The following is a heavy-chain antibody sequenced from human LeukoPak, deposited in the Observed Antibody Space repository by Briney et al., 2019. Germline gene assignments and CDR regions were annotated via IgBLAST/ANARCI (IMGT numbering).Heavy chain of an antibody. CDR2: IIGDGSTT. V-gene: IGHV3-74*01. CDR1: GFTFSNYW. D-gene: IGHD3-9*01. CDR3: AMLDILTGNYYYFNF. J-gene: IGHJ4*02. Sequence: PGGSLRLSCAASGFTFSNYWMHWVRQAPGMGLVWVSRIIGDGSTTNYADSVKGRFTISRDNAKNPLYLQMNRPRGEDTAVYYCAMLDILTGNYYYFNFWGQGNLVTVSS.